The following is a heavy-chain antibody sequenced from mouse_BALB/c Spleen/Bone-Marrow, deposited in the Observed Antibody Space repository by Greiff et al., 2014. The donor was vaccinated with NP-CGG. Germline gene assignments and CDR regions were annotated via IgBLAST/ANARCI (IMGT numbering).Heavy chain of an antibody. CDR1: GFTFSSYT. J-gene: IGHJ4*01. Sequence: VQLKESGGGLVQPGGSLKLSCAASGFTFSSYTMSWVRQTPEKRLEWVAYISNGGGSPYYPDTVKGRFTISRDNAKNTLYLQMSSLKSEDTAMYYCARHGYYGSRAMDYWGQGTSVTVSS. V-gene: IGHV5-12-2*01. CDR3: ARHGYYGSRAMDY. CDR2: ISNGGGSP. D-gene: IGHD1-1*01.